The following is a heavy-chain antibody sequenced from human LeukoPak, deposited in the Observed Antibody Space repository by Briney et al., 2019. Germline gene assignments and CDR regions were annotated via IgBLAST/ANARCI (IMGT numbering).Heavy chain of an antibody. V-gene: IGHV3-30*02. CDR1: GFTFSSYG. CDR2: IRYDGSNK. D-gene: IGHD3-10*01. Sequence: GGSLRLSCAASGFTFSSYGMHWVRQAPGKGLEWVAFIRYDGSNKYYADSVKGRFTISRDNSKNTLYLQTNSLRAEDTAVYYCAKDDSYGSGPYGMDVWGQGTTVTVSS. CDR3: AKDDSYGSGPYGMDV. J-gene: IGHJ6*02.